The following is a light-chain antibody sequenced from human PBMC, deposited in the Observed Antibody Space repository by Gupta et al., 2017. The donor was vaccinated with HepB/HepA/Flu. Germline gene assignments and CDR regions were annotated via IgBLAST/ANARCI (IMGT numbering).Light chain of an antibody. Sequence: VTINCTGSSSSNGAGYDVHWYQQLPGTAPKLLIYGNCNRPTGGPDRFSGSKSSTSAALAIAGLQAEDEADYYCQSYDSSLSGSVFGGGTKLTVL. CDR2: GNC. J-gene: IGLJ3*02. CDR3: QSYDSSLSGSV. V-gene: IGLV1-40*01. CDR1: SSSNGAGYD.